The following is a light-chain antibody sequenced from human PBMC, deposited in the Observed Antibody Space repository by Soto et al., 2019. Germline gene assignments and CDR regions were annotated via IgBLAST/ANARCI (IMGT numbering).Light chain of an antibody. Sequence: IPLTQSPSSLSASVGDRVTITCRASQGISSYLAWYQQKPGKAPKLLIYAASTLQSGVPSRFSGSGSGTDFTLTISSLQPDDFATYSCQQYNSYSKTFGQGTKVEI. J-gene: IGKJ1*01. CDR3: QQYNSYSKT. CDR2: AAS. CDR1: QGISSY. V-gene: IGKV1-9*01.